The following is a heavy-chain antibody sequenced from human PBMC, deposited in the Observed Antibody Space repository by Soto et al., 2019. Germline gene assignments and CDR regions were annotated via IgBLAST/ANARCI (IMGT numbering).Heavy chain of an antibody. Sequence: LEALFPPRTVSGGSLSHGSYFLGRVPPPPRKGVGGVGSIYYSGTPYCNPSLKSRVTISVDTSKNQFSLKLTSVTAADTAVYSCARHAGYCIGASCYGHYAMDVWGQGTTVTVSS. J-gene: IGHJ6*02. CDR1: GGSLSHGSYF. D-gene: IGHD2-2*01. CDR3: ARHAGYCIGASCYGHYAMDV. V-gene: IGHV4-39*01. CDR2: IYYSGTP.